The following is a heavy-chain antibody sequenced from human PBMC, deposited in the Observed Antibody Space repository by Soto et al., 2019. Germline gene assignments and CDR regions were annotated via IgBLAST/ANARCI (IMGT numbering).Heavy chain of an antibody. D-gene: IGHD2-21*02. V-gene: IGHV3-30*18. J-gene: IGHJ4*02. CDR3: AKEKTRVVVAAPLDY. CDR1: GFTFSSYG. Sequence: QVQLVESGGGVVQPGRSLRLSCAACGFTFSSYGMHWVRQAPGKGLEWVGVISYDGSNKYYADSVKGRFTISRDNSKNTLYLQMNSLRAEDTAVYYCAKEKTRVVVAAPLDYWGQGTLVTVSS. CDR2: ISYDGSNK.